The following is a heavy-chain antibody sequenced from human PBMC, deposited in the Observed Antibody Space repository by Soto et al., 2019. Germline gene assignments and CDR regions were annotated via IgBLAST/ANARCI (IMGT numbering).Heavy chain of an antibody. D-gene: IGHD6-19*01. CDR3: AKSHTTSGWYVTTDY. CDR2: VSWNSGSI. Sequence: GGSLRLSCAASGFTFGDYAMQWVRQAPGKGLEWVSAVSWNSGSIDYADSVKGRFTISRDNAKNSLYLQMNSLRAEDTALYYCAKSHTTSGWYVTTDYWGQGTRVTVSS. J-gene: IGHJ4*02. CDR1: GFTFGDYA. V-gene: IGHV3-9*01.